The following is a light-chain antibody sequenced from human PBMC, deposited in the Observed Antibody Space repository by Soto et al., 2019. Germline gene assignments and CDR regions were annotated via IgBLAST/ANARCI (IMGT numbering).Light chain of an antibody. V-gene: IGKV3-11*01. Sequence: EIVMTQSPATVSVSLGGRVTLSCRASQSINGNLAWYQQKPGQAPRLLIYDTSKRATGIPARFSGSGSGTDFTLTISSLEPEDFAVYFCQHRGNWPPLTFGGGTKVEMK. CDR2: DTS. CDR1: QSINGN. CDR3: QHRGNWPPLT. J-gene: IGKJ4*01.